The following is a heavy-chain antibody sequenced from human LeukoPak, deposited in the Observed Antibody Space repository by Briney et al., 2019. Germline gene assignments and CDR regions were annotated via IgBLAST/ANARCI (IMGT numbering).Heavy chain of an antibody. CDR3: GGDSKSALDT. CDR1: GFTFSDYS. J-gene: IGHJ5*02. Sequence: PGGSLRLSCAASGFTFSDYSMNWVRQAPGKGLVWISYIGIDSGNTNYADSVKGRFTISGDKAKNSLYLQMNSLRVEDTAVYYCGGDSKSALDTWGQGTLVTVSS. V-gene: IGHV3-48*01. CDR2: IGIDSGNT.